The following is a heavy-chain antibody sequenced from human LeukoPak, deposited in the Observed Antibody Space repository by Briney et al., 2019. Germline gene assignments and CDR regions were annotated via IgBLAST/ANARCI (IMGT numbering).Heavy chain of an antibody. V-gene: IGHV3-30*18. J-gene: IGHJ4*02. CDR3: AKDAGGSGYFDY. D-gene: IGHD3-10*01. Sequence: PGGSLRLSCAASGFTFSNYGMHWVRQAPGKGLECVAVISYDGSNKYYADSVKGRFTISRDNSKNTLYLQMNSLRAEDTAVYYCAKDAGGSGYFDYWGQGTLVTVSS. CDR2: ISYDGSNK. CDR1: GFTFSNYG.